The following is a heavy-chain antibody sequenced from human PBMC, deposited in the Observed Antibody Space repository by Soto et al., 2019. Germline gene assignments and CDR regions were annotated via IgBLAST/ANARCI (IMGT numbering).Heavy chain of an antibody. V-gene: IGHV3-74*01. CDR1: GFTFSSYW. D-gene: IGHD2-2*01. CDR2: INSDGSST. Sequence: GGSLRLSCAASGFTFSSYWMHWVRQAPGKGLVWVSRINSDGSSTSYADSVKGRFTISRDNVKNTLYLQMNSLRAEDTAVYYCAKGGAQLLHYNWFDPWGQGTLVTVSS. CDR3: AKGGAQLLHYNWFDP. J-gene: IGHJ5*02.